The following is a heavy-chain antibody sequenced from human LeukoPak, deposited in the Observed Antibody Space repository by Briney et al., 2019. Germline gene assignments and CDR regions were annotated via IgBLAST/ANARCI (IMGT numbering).Heavy chain of an antibody. Sequence: ASVRVSCKALGYSFRDHHVIWVRQAPGQGLEWMGWIHPGTGDTKFGQNFQDRLTMTWDTSITTAYMDLIELTSDDTAVYYCSSHYGPGPVWGQGTLVTASS. J-gene: IGHJ4*02. D-gene: IGHD3-10*01. CDR1: GYSFRDHH. V-gene: IGHV1-2*02. CDR3: SSHYGPGPV. CDR2: IHPGTGDT.